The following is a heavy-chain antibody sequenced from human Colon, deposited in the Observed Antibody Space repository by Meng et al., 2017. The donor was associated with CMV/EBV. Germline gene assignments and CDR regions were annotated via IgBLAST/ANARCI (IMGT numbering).Heavy chain of an antibody. J-gene: IGHJ4*02. V-gene: IGHV1-18*01. CDR2: ISGYNGNT. Sequence: CKTSGYTLTNSGISWVRQAPGQGLEWMGWISGYNGNTKYAQKFQGRVTMTIDTSASTAYMDLRSLRSDDTAVYFCATAPVADTIFDHWGQGTLVTVSS. CDR3: ATAPVADTIFDH. CDR1: GYTLTNSG. D-gene: IGHD6-19*01.